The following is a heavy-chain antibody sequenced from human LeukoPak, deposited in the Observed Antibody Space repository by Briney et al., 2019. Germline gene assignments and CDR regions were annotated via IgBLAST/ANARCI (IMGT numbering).Heavy chain of an antibody. CDR1: GGSISSSNW. V-gene: IGHV4-4*02. Sequence: PSGTLSLTCAVSGGSISSSNWWSWVRQPPGKGLEWIGEIYHSGSTNYNPSLKSRVTISVDKSKNQFSLKLSSVTAADTAVYYCARDPGSYSSSSGGAFDIWGQGTMVTVSS. D-gene: IGHD6-6*01. CDR3: ARDPGSYSSSSGGAFDI. CDR2: IYHSGST. J-gene: IGHJ3*02.